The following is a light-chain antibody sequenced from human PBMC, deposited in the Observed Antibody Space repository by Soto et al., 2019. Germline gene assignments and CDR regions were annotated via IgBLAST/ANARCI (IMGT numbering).Light chain of an antibody. CDR2: DVN. CDR3: NSYTTSNSYV. V-gene: IGLV2-14*01. Sequence: QSALTQPASVSGSPGQSITISCTGTSSDVGGYNYVSWYQQHPGKAPKLMIFDVNNRPSGISNRFSGSKSGNTASLTISGLQAADEADYYCNSYTTSNSYVFGTGTKLTVX. J-gene: IGLJ1*01. CDR1: SSDVGGYNY.